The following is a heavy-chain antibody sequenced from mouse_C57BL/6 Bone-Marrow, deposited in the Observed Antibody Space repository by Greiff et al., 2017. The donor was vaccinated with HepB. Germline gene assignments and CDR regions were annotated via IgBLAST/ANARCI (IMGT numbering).Heavy chain of an antibody. J-gene: IGHJ2*01. D-gene: IGHD1-1*02. CDR1: GFTFSDAW. CDR3: TRGGVGRDFDY. V-gene: IGHV6-6*01. Sequence: EVKLMESGGGLVQPGGSMKLSCAASGFTFSDAWMDWVRQSPEKGLEWVAEIRNKANNHATYYAESVKGRFTISRDDSKSSVYLKMNSLRAEDTGIYYWTRGGVGRDFDYWGQGTTLTVSS. CDR2: IRNKANNHAT.